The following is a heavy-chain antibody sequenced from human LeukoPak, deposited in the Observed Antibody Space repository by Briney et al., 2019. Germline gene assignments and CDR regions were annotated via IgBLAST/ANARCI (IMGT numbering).Heavy chain of an antibody. J-gene: IGHJ4*02. V-gene: IGHV1-18*01. Sequence: ASVKVSCTASGYTFTSYGISWVRQAPGQGLEWMGWISAYNGNTNYAQKLQGRVTMTTDTSTSTAYMELRSLRSDDTAVYYCAREQYQLLCLDYWGRGTLVTVSS. D-gene: IGHD2-2*01. CDR3: AREQYQLLCLDY. CDR1: GYTFTSYG. CDR2: ISAYNGNT.